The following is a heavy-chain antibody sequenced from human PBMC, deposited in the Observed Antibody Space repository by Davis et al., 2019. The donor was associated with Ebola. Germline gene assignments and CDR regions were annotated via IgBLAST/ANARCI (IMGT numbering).Heavy chain of an antibody. V-gene: IGHV3-11*04. J-gene: IGHJ4*02. Sequence: GESLKISCTASGFTFSDHYMSWIRQAPGKGLEWLSYMSGGGGSIYHVDSVRGRFTISRDNGKNSLYLQMNSLRAEDTAVYYCGREEISLQIVGANYFDYWGQGTLVTVSS. CDR1: GFTFSDHY. D-gene: IGHD1-26*01. CDR2: MSGGGGSI. CDR3: GREEISLQIVGANYFDY.